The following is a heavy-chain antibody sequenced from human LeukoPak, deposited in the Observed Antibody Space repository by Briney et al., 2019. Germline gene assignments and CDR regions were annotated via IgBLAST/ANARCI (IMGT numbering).Heavy chain of an antibody. J-gene: IGHJ1*01. CDR2: ISSSGSTI. Sequence: GGSLRLSCAASGFTFSDYYMSWIRQAPGEGLEWVSYISSSGSTIYYADSVKGRFTISRDNAKNSLYLQMNSLRAEDTAVYYCAGYCSGGSCFAEYFQHWGQGTLVTVSS. V-gene: IGHV3-11*01. D-gene: IGHD2-15*01. CDR3: AGYCSGGSCFAEYFQH. CDR1: GFTFSDYY.